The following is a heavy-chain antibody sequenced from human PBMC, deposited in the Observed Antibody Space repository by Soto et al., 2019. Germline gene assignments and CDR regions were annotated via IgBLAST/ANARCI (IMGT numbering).Heavy chain of an antibody. CDR3: ARCGKSIVINTGDFYGMDV. CDR2: ISGSGGTT. CDR1: KFIFSDYV. Sequence: EVQMLESGGGLVEPGGSLRLSCAGSKFIFSDYVVTWVRQAPGKGLEWVSSISGSGGTTYYADSVEGRFTVFRDNSEKTVYLQIKSLRAENPAIYYCARCGKSIVINTGDFYGMDVWGQEATVTVSS. J-gene: IGHJ6*02. D-gene: IGHD4-4*01. V-gene: IGHV3-23*01.